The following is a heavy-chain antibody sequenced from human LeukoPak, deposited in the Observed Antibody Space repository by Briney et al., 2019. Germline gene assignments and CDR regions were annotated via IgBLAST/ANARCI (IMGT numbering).Heavy chain of an antibody. V-gene: IGHV4-34*01. CDR1: GGSISSYY. Sequence: SETLSLTCTVSGGSISSYYWSWIRQPPGKGLEWIGEINHSGSTNYNPSLKSRVTISVDTSKNQSSLKLSSVTAADTAVYYCARFNWPFDYWGQGTLVTVSS. D-gene: IGHD1-1*01. CDR2: INHSGST. CDR3: ARFNWPFDY. J-gene: IGHJ4*02.